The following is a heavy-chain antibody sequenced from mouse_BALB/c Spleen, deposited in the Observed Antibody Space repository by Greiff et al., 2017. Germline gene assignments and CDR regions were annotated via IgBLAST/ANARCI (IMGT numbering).Heavy chain of an antibody. CDR1: GYTFTSYW. D-gene: IGHD1-1*01. CDR3: TRAALLLRSFDY. J-gene: IGHJ2*01. Sequence: EVQLQQSGTVLARPGASVKMSCKASGYTFTSYWMHWVKQRPGQGLEWIGAIYPGNSDTSYNQKFKGKAKLTAVTSTSTAYMELSSLTNEDSAVYYCTRAALLLRSFDYWGQGTTLTVSS. V-gene: IGHV1-5*01. CDR2: IYPGNSDT.